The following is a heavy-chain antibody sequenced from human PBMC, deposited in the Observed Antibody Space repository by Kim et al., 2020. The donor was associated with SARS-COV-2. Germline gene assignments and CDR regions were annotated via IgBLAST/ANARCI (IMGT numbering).Heavy chain of an antibody. D-gene: IGHD1-1*01. CDR2: INHSGST. V-gene: IGHV4-34*01. CDR3: ARGPRNWSYYYYYGMDV. J-gene: IGHJ6*02. CDR1: GGSFSGYY. Sequence: SETLSLTCAVYGGSFSGYYWSWIRQPPGKGLEWIGEINHSGSTNYNPSLKSRVTISVDTSKNQFSLKLSSVTAADTAVYYCARGPRNWSYYYYYGMDVWGQGTTVTVSS.